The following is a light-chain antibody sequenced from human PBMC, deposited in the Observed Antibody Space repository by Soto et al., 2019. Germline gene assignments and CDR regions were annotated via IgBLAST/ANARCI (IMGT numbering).Light chain of an antibody. J-gene: IGKJ1*01. Sequence: IQMTQSPSSLSASVGDTVSVTCRASQYIGSYLNWFQQKPGKAPKLLIFGASNLESGVPSRFSGSGSGTEFTLTINSLQPEDFASYFCQQYDSHPWTFGQGTNVEIK. CDR3: QQYDSHPWT. CDR2: GAS. V-gene: IGKV1-39*01. CDR1: QYIGSY.